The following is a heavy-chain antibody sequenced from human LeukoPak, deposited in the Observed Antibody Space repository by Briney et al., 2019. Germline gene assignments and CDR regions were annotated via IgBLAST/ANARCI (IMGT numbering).Heavy chain of an antibody. CDR1: GFIFEDNG. CDR3: ASTGVGD. CDR2: INWNGETT. D-gene: IGHD1-14*01. V-gene: IGHV3-20*04. Sequence: GGALRLSCAASGFIFEDNGMSWVRQAPGKGLERVSGINWNGETTGYVDSVKGRFTISRDNAKNSLYLQMNSLRAEDTALYYCASTGVGDWGQGTLVTVSS. J-gene: IGHJ4*02.